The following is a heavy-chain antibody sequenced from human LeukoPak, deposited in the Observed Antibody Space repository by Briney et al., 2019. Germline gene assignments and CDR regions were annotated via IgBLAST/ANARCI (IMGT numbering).Heavy chain of an antibody. Sequence: SVKVSCKASGGTLSSYAISWVRQAPGQGLEWMGGIIPIFGTANYAQKFQGRVTITADESTSTAYMELSSLRSEDTAVYYCARGGGELEDWPIDYWGQGTLVTVSS. CDR1: GGTLSSYA. V-gene: IGHV1-69*01. CDR2: IIPIFGTA. D-gene: IGHD1-7*01. CDR3: ARGGGELEDWPIDY. J-gene: IGHJ4*02.